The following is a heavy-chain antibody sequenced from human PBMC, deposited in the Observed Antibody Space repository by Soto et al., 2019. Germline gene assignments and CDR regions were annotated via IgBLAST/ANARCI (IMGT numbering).Heavy chain of an antibody. J-gene: IGHJ5*02. CDR2: IWHDGLNK. CDR1: GFTFSSYG. D-gene: IGHD6-13*01. V-gene: IGHV3-33*01. CDR3: ARDLSLAAAGIDDL. Sequence: GGSLRLSCAASGFTFSSYGMHWVRQAPGKGLEWVAVIWHDGLNKYNADSVKGRFTISRENSKNTLHLQMNSLRAEDTAVYYCARDLSLAAAGIDDLWGQGTLVTVSS.